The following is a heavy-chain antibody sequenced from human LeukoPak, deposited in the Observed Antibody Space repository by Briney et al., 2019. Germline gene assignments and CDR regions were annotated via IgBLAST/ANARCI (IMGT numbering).Heavy chain of an antibody. D-gene: IGHD2-21*02. V-gene: IGHV1-46*01. CDR1: GGTFSSYA. CDR3: ARSRQTHIVVVTAIREPYGMDV. J-gene: IGHJ6*02. CDR2: INPSGGST. Sequence: GASVKVSCKASGGTFSSYAISWVRQAPGQGLEWMGIINPSGGSTSYAQKFQGRVTMTRDTSTSTVYMELSSLRSEDTAVYYCARSRQTHIVVVTAIREPYGMDVWGQGTTVTVSS.